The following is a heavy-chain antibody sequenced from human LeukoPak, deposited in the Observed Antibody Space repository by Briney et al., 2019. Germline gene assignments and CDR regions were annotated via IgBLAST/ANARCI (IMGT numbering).Heavy chain of an antibody. CDR3: ASGVDFDFWSAYLAY. J-gene: IGHJ4*02. CDR2: IYTRGST. D-gene: IGHD3-3*01. V-gene: IGHV4-61*02. Sequence: SETLSLTCTVSGDSISNGNYYWTWIRQPAGKGLEWTGRIYTRGSTQYNPSLESRVTVSLDVSENQFSLKINSVTAADTAVYYCASGVDFDFWSAYLAYWGQGSLVTVSS. CDR1: GDSISNGNYY.